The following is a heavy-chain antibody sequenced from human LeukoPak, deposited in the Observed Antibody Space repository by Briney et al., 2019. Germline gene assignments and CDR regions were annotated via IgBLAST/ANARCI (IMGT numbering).Heavy chain of an antibody. Sequence: PGGSLRLSCVDSGFTFSSYWMTWVRQAPGKGLEWVANIKDDGSEKYSVDSVKGRFTISRDNAKSLLYLQMSSLGAEDTAVYYCARARIDYWGQGTLVTVSS. CDR2: IKDDGSEK. CDR1: GFTFSSYW. V-gene: IGHV3-7*04. D-gene: IGHD1-14*01. J-gene: IGHJ4*02. CDR3: ARARIDY.